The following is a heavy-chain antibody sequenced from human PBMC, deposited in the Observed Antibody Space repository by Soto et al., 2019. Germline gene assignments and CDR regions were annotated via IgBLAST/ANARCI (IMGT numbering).Heavy chain of an antibody. J-gene: IGHJ6*03. CDR3: TTGGGDYEGGHYYYMDV. CDR1: GFAFNTAW. V-gene: IGHV3-15*01. Sequence: EVQLVESGGGLVKPGGSLRLSCAASGFAFNTAWMTWVRQAPGKGLECIGRIKSYTDGGTTDYIAPGKGRLTISRDDSENTLYLQMNSLKTDDTAVYYCTTGGGDYEGGHYYYMDVWGKGTTVTVSS. CDR2: IKSYTDGGTT. D-gene: IGHD4-17*01.